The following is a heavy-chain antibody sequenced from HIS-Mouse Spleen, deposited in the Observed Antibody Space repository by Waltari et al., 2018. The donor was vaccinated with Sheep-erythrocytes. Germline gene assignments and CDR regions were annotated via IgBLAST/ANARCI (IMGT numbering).Heavy chain of an antibody. V-gene: IGHV1-69*04. Sequence: QVQLVQSGAEVKKPGSSVKVSCKASGGTFSSYAISWVRQAPGQGLEWMGRIITHLGIANYAQKFQGRVTITADKSTSTAYMELSSLRSEDTAVYYCAQTGATTPHFDYWGQGTLVTVSS. D-gene: IGHD1-26*01. J-gene: IGHJ4*02. CDR2: IITHLGIA. CDR3: AQTGATTPHFDY. CDR1: GGTFSSYA.